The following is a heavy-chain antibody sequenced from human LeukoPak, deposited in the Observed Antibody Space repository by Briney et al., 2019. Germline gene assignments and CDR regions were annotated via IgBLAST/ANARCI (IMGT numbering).Heavy chain of an antibody. J-gene: IGHJ4*02. CDR3: ARRGYYYDSSGYYYGY. Sequence: ASVKVSCKASGSTFTDYYMHWVRQAPGQGLEWMGWINPNSGGTNYAQKFQGRVTMTRDTSISTAYMELSRLRSDDTAVYYCARRGYYYDSSGYYYGYWGQGTLVTVSS. CDR1: GSTFTDYY. D-gene: IGHD3-22*01. V-gene: IGHV1-2*02. CDR2: INPNSGGT.